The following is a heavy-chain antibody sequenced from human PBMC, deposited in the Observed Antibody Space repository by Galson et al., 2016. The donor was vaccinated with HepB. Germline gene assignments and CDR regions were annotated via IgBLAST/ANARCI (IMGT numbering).Heavy chain of an antibody. D-gene: IGHD2-15*01. Sequence: TLSLTCAVSGGSISSGGYSWSWIRQPPGKGLEWIGYIYHSGSTYYNPSLRSRVTISVDRSKNQFSLKLSSVTAADTAVYYCARDHRGSRGHWFDPWGQGTLVTVSS. J-gene: IGHJ5*02. CDR1: GGSISSGGYS. CDR3: ARDHRGSRGHWFDP. CDR2: IYHSGST. V-gene: IGHV4-30-2*01.